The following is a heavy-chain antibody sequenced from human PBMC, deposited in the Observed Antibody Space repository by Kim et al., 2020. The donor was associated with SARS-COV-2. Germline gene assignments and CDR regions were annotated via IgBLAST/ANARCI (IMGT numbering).Heavy chain of an antibody. Sequence: SETLSLTCAVYGGSFSGYYWSWIRQPPGKGLEWIGEINHSGSTNYNPSLKSRVTISVDTSKNQFSLKLSSVTAADTAVYYCARGGYTVTTLKERGLTTGAREPWSPSGKGKERGIDYWGQGTLVTVSS. V-gene: IGHV4-34*01. D-gene: IGHD4-17*01. CDR2: INHSGST. CDR3: ARGGYTVTTLKERGLTTGAREPWSPSGKGKERGIDY. CDR1: GGSFSGYY. J-gene: IGHJ4*02.